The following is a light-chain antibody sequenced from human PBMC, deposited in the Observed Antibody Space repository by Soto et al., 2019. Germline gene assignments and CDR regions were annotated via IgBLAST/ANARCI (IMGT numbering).Light chain of an antibody. J-gene: IGLJ1*01. CDR1: SSNIGAGFD. CDR3: QSYDISLSGV. V-gene: IGLV1-40*01. Sequence: QSVLTQPPSVSGAPGQRVTISCTGSSSNIGAGFDVHWYQQLPGTAPKLLIYGNSNRPSGVPDRFSGSKSGTSASLAITGLQAEDEADYYCQSYDISLSGVFGTGTQLTVL. CDR2: GNS.